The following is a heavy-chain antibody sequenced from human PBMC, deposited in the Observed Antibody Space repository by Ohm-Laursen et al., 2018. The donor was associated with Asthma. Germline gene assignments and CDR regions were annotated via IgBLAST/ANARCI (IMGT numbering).Heavy chain of an antibody. J-gene: IGHJ4*02. CDR3: ARAINTPLYCSGGSCYGEWFDY. D-gene: IGHD2-15*01. CDR2: IIPIFGTA. V-gene: IGHV1-69*01. CDR1: GGTFSSYA. Sequence: SSVKVSCKASGGTFSSYAISWVRQAPGQGLEWMGGIIPIFGTANYAQKFQGRVTITADESTSTAYMELSSLRSEDTAVYYCARAINTPLYCSGGSCYGEWFDYWGQGTLVTVSS.